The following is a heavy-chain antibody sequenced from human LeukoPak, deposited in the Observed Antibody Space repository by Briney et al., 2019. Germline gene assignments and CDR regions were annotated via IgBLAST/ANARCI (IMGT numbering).Heavy chain of an antibody. J-gene: IGHJ4*02. CDR1: GFTFSSYW. V-gene: IGHV3-74*01. Sequence: GXXLRLSCAASGFTFSSYWMHWVRHAPGKGLVWVSRINSDGSRTIYADSVKGRFTISRDNAKNTLYLQMNSLRAEDTAVYYCARLSTHIDYWGQGTLVTVSS. D-gene: IGHD5/OR15-5a*01. CDR3: ARLSTHIDY. CDR2: INSDGSRT.